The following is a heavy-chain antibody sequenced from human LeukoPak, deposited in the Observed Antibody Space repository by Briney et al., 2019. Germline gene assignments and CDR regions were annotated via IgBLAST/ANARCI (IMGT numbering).Heavy chain of an antibody. CDR2: IWYDGSNK. J-gene: IGHJ3*02. Sequence: GGSLRLSCAASGFTFSSYGMHWVRQAPGKGLEWVAVIWYDGSNKYYADSVKGRFTISRDNAKNSLYLQMNSLRAEDTAVYYCARDQGSGWLHRHFAFDIWGQGTMVTVSS. CDR1: GFTFSSYG. V-gene: IGHV3-33*01. CDR3: ARDQGSGWLHRHFAFDI. D-gene: IGHD6-19*01.